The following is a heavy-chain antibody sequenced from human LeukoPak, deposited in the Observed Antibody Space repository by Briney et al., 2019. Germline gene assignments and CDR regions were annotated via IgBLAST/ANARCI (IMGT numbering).Heavy chain of an antibody. J-gene: IGHJ3*01. D-gene: IGHD6-13*01. CDR2: VYYTGGT. V-gene: IGHV4-59*01. Sequence: SEALSLTCTVSGGSISSYYWSWVRQPPGKGLEWIGFVYYTGGTNYSPSPKSRVTISVDTSKNQFSLKLRSVTAADTAVYYCARISSSNWYNERGAFDVWGQGTMVTVSS. CDR1: GGSISSYY. CDR3: ARISSSNWYNERGAFDV.